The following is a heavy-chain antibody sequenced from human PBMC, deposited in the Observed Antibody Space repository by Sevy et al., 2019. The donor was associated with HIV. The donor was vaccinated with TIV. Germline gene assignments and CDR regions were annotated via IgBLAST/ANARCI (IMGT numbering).Heavy chain of an antibody. CDR2: FDHQGGET. J-gene: IGHJ4*02. D-gene: IGHD2-21*02. CDR1: GYTLTKLS. Sequence: ASVKVSCKVSGYTLTKLSIHWVRQAPGKGLEWMGDFDHQGGETIYSQRFKGRLSMTVDTSTDTAYMELSSQTSDDSAVYYCARDYLGRTSYCGGDCYADYWGQGTLVTVSS. V-gene: IGHV1-24*01. CDR3: ARDYLGRTSYCGGDCYADY.